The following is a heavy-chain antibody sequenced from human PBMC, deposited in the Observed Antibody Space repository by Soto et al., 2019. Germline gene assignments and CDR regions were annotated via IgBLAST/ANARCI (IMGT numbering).Heavy chain of an antibody. CDR1: GFTFSSYA. CDR2: ISGSGGST. CDR3: AKESPAYCGGDCYSSAY. J-gene: IGHJ4*02. Sequence: EVQLLESGGGLVQPGGSLRLSCAASGFTFSSYAMSWVRQAPGKGLEWVSAISGSGGSTYYADSVKGRFTISRDNSKNTLYLQMNSLRAEGTAVYYCAKESPAYCGGDCYSSAYWGQGTLVTVSS. V-gene: IGHV3-23*01. D-gene: IGHD2-21*02.